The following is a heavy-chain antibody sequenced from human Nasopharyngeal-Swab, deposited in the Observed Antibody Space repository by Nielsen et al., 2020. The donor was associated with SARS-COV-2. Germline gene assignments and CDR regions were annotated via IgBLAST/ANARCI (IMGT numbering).Heavy chain of an antibody. Sequence: GESLKISCAASGFTFDDYAMHWVRQAPGKGLEWVAVISYDGSNKYYADSVKGRFTISRDNSKNTLYLQMNSLRAEDTAVYYCARDQHVHSFDYWGQGTLVTVSS. V-gene: IGHV3-30-3*01. CDR2: ISYDGSNK. CDR3: ARDQHVHSFDY. J-gene: IGHJ4*02. CDR1: GFTFDDYA.